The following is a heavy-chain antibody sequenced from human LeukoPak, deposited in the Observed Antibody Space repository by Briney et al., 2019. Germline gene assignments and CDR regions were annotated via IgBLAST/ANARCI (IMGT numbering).Heavy chain of an antibody. Sequence: GGTLRLSCAASGFTFSSYAMHWVRQAPGKGLEWVAVISYDGSNKYYADSVKGRFTISRDNSKNTLYLQMNSLRAEDTAVYYCARDAYYYDSSGYYYDFDYWGQGTLVTVSS. CDR3: ARDAYYYDSSGYYYDFDY. D-gene: IGHD3-22*01. CDR1: GFTFSSYA. V-gene: IGHV3-30-3*01. CDR2: ISYDGSNK. J-gene: IGHJ4*02.